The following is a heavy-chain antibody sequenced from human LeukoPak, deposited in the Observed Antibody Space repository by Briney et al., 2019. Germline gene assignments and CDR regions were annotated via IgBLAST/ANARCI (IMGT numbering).Heavy chain of an antibody. CDR3: ARGYRYVY. Sequence: PSETLSLTCAVYGGSFSGYYWSWIRQPPGKGLEWIGEINHSGSTKYYPSLKSRVTISVDTSKNQFSLKLSSVTAADTAVYYCARGYRYVYWGQGTLVTVSS. J-gene: IGHJ4*02. V-gene: IGHV4-34*01. CDR1: GGSFSGYY. CDR2: INHSGST. D-gene: IGHD1-1*01.